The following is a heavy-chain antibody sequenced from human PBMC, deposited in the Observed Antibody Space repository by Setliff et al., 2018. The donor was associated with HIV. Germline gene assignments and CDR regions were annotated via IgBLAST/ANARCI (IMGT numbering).Heavy chain of an antibody. CDR2: VHNSAGS. CDR3: ARLRPSVADRSYFDH. J-gene: IGHJ4*02. CDR1: GDSVSGYY. V-gene: IGHV4-59*10. D-gene: IGHD6-19*01. Sequence: PSETLSLTCAVSGDSVSGYYWSWIRQPAGRGLEWIGRVHNSAGSNYNPSLKSRVTMSVDSSKNQFSLKVNSVTAADTAVYYCARLRPSVADRSYFDHWGQGTLVTVSS.